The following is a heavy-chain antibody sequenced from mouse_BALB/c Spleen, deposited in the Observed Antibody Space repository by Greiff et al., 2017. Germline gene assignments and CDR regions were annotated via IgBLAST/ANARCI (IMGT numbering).Heavy chain of an antibody. V-gene: IGHV1S22*01. Sequence: LQQPGSELVRPGASVKLSCKASGYTFTSYWMHWVKQRHGQGLEWIGNIYPGSGSTNYDEKFKSKGTLTVDTSSSTAYMHLSSLTSEDSAVYAWTRGNDYGIDYWGQGILVTVSA. D-gene: IGHD1-1*01. CDR2: IYPGSGST. J-gene: IGHJ3*01. CDR1: GYTFTSYW. CDR3: TRGNDYGIDY.